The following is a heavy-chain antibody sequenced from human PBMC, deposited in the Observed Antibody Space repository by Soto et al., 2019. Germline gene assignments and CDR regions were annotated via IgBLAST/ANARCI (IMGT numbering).Heavy chain of an antibody. Sequence: SETLSLTCTVSGASISTGGYYWTWIRQPPGKGLEWIGYSSYSGSSYYNPSLKSRVTISVDTSKNQFSLKLSSVTAADTAVYYWARGVYNYGHDYWGRGTLVTVSS. V-gene: IGHV4-31*03. CDR1: GASISTGGYY. CDR3: ARGVYNYGHDY. D-gene: IGHD5-18*01. J-gene: IGHJ4*02. CDR2: SSYSGSS.